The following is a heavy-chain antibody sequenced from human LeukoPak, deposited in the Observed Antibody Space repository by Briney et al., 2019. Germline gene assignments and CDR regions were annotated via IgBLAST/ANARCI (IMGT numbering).Heavy chain of an antibody. CDR2: IKQDGTEQ. Sequence: PGGSLRLSCAASGFTFSTYYMAWVRQAPGKGLEWVANIKQDGTEQYYGGSVRGRFTISRDNARNSLYLQLESLTVEDTAVYFCAGGFGFLTESWGQGTLVTVSS. J-gene: IGHJ5*02. CDR1: GFTFSTYY. D-gene: IGHD3-9*01. CDR3: AGGFGFLTES. V-gene: IGHV3-7*04.